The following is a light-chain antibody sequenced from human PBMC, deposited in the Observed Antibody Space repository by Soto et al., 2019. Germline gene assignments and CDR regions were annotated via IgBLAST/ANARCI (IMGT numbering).Light chain of an antibody. V-gene: IGKV3-15*01. CDR1: QSVSSN. CDR3: QQYNNWPPWT. Sequence: EIVMTQSPATRSVSPGERATLSRRASQSVSSNLAWYQQKPGQAPRLLIYGASTRATGIPARFSGSGSGTEFTLTISSLQSVDFAVYYCQQYNNWPPWTFGQGTKVEIK. J-gene: IGKJ1*01. CDR2: GAS.